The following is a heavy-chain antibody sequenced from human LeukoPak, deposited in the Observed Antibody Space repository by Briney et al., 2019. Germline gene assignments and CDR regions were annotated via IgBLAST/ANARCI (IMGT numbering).Heavy chain of an antibody. V-gene: IGHV3-21*01. CDR3: ARDLEVDDAIDI. CDR2: ISSSSSYI. Sequence: PGGSVRLSCAASGFTFSSYSMNWVRQAPGKGLEWVSSISSSSSYIYYADSVKGRFTISRDNAKNSLYLQMNSLRAEDTAVYYCARDLEVDDAIDIWGQERMVTVSS. D-gene: IGHD1-1*01. J-gene: IGHJ3*02. CDR1: GFTFSSYS.